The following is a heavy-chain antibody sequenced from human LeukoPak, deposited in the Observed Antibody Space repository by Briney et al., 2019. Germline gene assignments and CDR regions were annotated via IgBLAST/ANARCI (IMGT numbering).Heavy chain of an antibody. Sequence: PGGSLRLSCAASGFTVSSNYMSWVRQAPGKGLEWGSVIYSGGSTYYADSVKGRFTISRDNSKNPLYLQMNSLRAEDTAVYYCARDVYDSSGYWYYYMDVWGKGTTVTISS. CDR1: GFTVSSNY. CDR3: ARDVYDSSGYWYYYMDV. J-gene: IGHJ6*03. D-gene: IGHD3-22*01. CDR2: IYSGGST. V-gene: IGHV3-66*01.